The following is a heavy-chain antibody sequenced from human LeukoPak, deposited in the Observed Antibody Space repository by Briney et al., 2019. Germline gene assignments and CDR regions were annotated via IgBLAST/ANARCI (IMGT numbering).Heavy chain of an antibody. CDR3: AREEDSTTIRSSYGMDV. CDR1: GFTFSPYT. CDR2: ISKGGTYI. V-gene: IGHV3-21*01. Sequence: PGGSLRLSCAGSGFTFSPYTMNWVRQAPGKGLEWVSCISKGGTYIYYADSVRGRFTISRDNAKNSLYLQMNSLRAGDTAVYYCAREEDSTTIRSSYGMDVWGQGTTVTVSS. D-gene: IGHD2/OR15-2a*01. J-gene: IGHJ6*02.